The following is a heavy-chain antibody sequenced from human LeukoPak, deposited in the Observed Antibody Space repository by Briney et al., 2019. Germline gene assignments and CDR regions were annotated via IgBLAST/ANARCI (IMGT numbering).Heavy chain of an antibody. V-gene: IGHV4-59*08. CDR3: AKRDEGRNVDFDY. J-gene: IGHJ4*02. CDR2: ISYSGST. CDR1: GDSISPYY. D-gene: IGHD1-1*01. Sequence: SETLSLTCTASGDSISPYYWNWIRQPPGKGLECIGYISYSGSTNYNPSLKSRVTISVDTSKNQFSLKLNSVTAADTAVYYCAKRDEGRNVDFDYWGQGTLVTVSS.